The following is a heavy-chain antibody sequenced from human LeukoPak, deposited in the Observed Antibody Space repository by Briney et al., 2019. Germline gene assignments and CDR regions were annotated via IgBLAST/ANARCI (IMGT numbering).Heavy chain of an antibody. J-gene: IGHJ5*02. V-gene: IGHV3-23*01. CDR3: ANLNYDFTP. Sequence: GRSLRLSCAASGFTFSSYAMSWVRQAPGKGLEWVSTISGNINSTYCADSVKGRFTISRDNSKNTLYLQMNSLRAEDTAIYYCANLNYDFTPWGQGTLVTVSS. CDR2: ISGNINST. CDR1: GFTFSSYA. D-gene: IGHD3-3*01.